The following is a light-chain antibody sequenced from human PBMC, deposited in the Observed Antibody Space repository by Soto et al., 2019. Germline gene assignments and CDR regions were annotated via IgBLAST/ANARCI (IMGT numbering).Light chain of an antibody. CDR3: QQYYNTLWT. J-gene: IGKJ1*01. V-gene: IGKV4-1*01. CDR1: QSVLYSSNNKNY. CDR2: WAS. Sequence: DIVMTQSLDSLAVSLGERATINCKSSQSVLYSSNNKNYLAWYQQKPGQPPKLLISWASTRESGVPDRFSGSGSGTDFTLTISSLQAEDVAVYYCQQYYNTLWTFGQGTKVEIK.